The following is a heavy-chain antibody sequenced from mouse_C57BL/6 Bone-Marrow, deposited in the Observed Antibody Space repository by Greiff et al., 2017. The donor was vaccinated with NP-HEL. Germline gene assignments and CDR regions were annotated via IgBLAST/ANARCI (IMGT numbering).Heavy chain of an antibody. V-gene: IGHV1-81*01. J-gene: IGHJ2*01. CDR3: ARYGSSYGYFDY. D-gene: IGHD1-1*01. Sequence: QVQLKESGAELARPGASVKLSCKASGYTFTSYGISWVKQRPGQGLEWIGEIYPRSGNTYYNEKFKGKATLTADKSSSTAYMELRSLTSEDSAVYFGARYGSSYGYFDYWGQGTTLTVSS. CDR2: IYPRSGNT. CDR1: GYTFTSYG.